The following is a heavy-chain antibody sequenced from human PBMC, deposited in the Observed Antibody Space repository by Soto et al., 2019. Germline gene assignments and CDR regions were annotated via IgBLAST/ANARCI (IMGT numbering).Heavy chain of an antibody. CDR1: GVSISSHDW. CDR3: ATRDTGRFY. V-gene: IGHV4-4*02. Sequence: QVQLQESGPGLVKPSGTLSLTCAVSGVSISSHDWWTWVRQPPGKGLEWIGESHQSGNTNYNSSLESRVIISLDKSKNQFSLKLTSVTVADTAVYYCATRDTGRFYWGQGTLVTVSS. D-gene: IGHD2-2*02. CDR2: SHQSGNT. J-gene: IGHJ4*02.